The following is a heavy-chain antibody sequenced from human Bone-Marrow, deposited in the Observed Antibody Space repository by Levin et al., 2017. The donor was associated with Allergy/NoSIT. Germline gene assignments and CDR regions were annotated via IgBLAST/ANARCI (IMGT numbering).Heavy chain of an antibody. CDR3: ARPREYGDYLYEY. J-gene: IGHJ4*02. D-gene: IGHD4-17*01. CDR1: GYTFTSFW. V-gene: IGHV5-51*01. Sequence: GESLKISCKGSGYTFTSFWVGWVRQMPGQGLEWLGVIHPDNSEIRYSPSFQGHVTISADKSISTAFLQWSSLKASDTAMYYCARPREYGDYLYEYWGQGTLVTVSS. CDR2: IHPDNSEI.